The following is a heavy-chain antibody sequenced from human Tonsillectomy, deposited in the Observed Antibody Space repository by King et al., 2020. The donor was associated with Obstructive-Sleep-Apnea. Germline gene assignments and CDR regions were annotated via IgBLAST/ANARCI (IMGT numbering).Heavy chain of an antibody. V-gene: IGHV1-46*01. D-gene: IGHD6-25*01. CDR2: INPSGGST. CDR3: GGEGGQRSGAFDI. Sequence: QLVQSGAGVKKPGASVKVSCKASGYTFTSYYMHWVRQAPGQGLEWMGIINPSGGSTSYAQKFQGRVTMTRDTSTSTVYMELSSLRSEDTAVYYCGGEGGQRSGAFDIWGQGTMVTVSS. CDR1: GYTFTSYY. J-gene: IGHJ3*02.